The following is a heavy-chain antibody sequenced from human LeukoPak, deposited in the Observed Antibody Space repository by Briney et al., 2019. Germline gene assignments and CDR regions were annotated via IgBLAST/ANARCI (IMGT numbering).Heavy chain of an antibody. CDR2: IYYSGST. CDR1: GGSISSSSYY. V-gene: IGHV4-39*01. J-gene: IGHJ5*02. D-gene: IGHD3-10*01. Sequence: SETLSLTCTVSGGSISSSSYYWGWIRQPPGKGLEWIGSIYYSGSTYYNPSLKSRVTISVDTSKNQFSLKLSSVTAADTPVYYCARRDYYGSGIDWFDPWGQGTLVTVSS. CDR3: ARRDYYGSGIDWFDP.